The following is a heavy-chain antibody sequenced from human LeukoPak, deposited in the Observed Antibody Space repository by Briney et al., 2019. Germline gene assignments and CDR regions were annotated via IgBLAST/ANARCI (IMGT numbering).Heavy chain of an antibody. J-gene: IGHJ5*02. Sequence: ASVRVSCKASGYTFTSYGISWVRQAPGQGLEWMGWINPNSGGTNYAQKFQGRVTMTRDTSISTAYMELSRLRSDDTAVYYCARDLSRTYYDILTGAFDPWGQGTLVTVSS. CDR2: INPNSGGT. V-gene: IGHV1-2*02. CDR3: ARDLSRTYYDILTGAFDP. CDR1: GYTFTSYG. D-gene: IGHD3-9*01.